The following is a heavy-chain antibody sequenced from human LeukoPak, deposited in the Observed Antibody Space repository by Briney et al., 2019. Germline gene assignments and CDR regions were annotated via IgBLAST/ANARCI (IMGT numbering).Heavy chain of an antibody. CDR1: GFTFSSYA. D-gene: IGHD5-18*01. CDR3: ARERRNTPMDV. Sequence: PGGSLRLSCAASGFTFSSYAMNWVRQAPGKGLEWVSRINTDGSSTTYADSVRGRFTISRDNAKNTLYLQMNSLRAEDTALYYCARERRNTPMDVWGQGTTVTVSS. CDR2: INTDGSST. V-gene: IGHV3-74*01. J-gene: IGHJ6*02.